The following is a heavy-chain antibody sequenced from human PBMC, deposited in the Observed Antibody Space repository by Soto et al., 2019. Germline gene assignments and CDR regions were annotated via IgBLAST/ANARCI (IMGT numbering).Heavy chain of an antibody. V-gene: IGHV3-74*01. D-gene: IGHD1-1*01. J-gene: IGHJ4*02. CDR1: GFTSSSYW. Sequence: GGSLRLSCAASGFTSSSYWMHWVRQAPGKGLVWVSRINSDGSSTNYADSVKGRFTISRDNAKNTLSLQMNSLRAEDTAVYYCARSTTGTFDYWGQGTLVTVSS. CDR3: ARSTTGTFDY. CDR2: INSDGSST.